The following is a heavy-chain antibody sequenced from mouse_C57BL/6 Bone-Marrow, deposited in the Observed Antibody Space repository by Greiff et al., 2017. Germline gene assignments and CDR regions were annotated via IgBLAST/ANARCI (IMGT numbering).Heavy chain of an antibody. CDR1: GYTFTSYW. CDR3: ARVGPDWYFGV. Sequence: VQLQQPGAELVMPGASVKLSCKASGYTFTSYWMHWVKQRPGQGLEWIGEIDPSDSSTNYNQKFKGKSTLTVDKSSSTAYMQRSSRTSEDSAVYYCARVGPDWYFGVWGTGTTVTVSS. CDR2: IDPSDSST. V-gene: IGHV1-69*01. J-gene: IGHJ1*03.